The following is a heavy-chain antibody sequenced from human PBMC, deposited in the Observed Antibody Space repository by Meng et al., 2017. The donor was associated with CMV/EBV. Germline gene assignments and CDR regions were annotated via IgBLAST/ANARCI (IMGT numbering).Heavy chain of an antibody. V-gene: IGHV3-30*02. CDR2: IRYDGSNK. CDR3: ARAYCSSTSCYNFDY. Sequence: GESLKISCAASGFTFSSYGMHWVRQAPGKGLEWVAFIRYDGSNKYYADSVKGRFTISRDNSKNTLYLQMNSLRAEDTAVYYCARAYCSSTSCYNFDYWGQGTLVTVSS. CDR1: GFTFSSYG. J-gene: IGHJ4*02. D-gene: IGHD2-2*02.